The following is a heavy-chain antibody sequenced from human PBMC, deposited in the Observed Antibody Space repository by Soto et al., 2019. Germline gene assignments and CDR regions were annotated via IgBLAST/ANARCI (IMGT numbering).Heavy chain of an antibody. CDR3: ARGLTFVRKWELRDLVDY. D-gene: IGHD1-26*01. V-gene: IGHV1-2*02. CDR1: GYTFTGYY. CDR2: INPNSGGT. Sequence: ASVKVSCKASGYTFTGYYMHWLRQAPGQGLEWMGWINPNSGGTNYAQKFQGRVTMTRDTSISTAYMELSRLRSDDTAVYYCARGLTFVRKWELRDLVDYWGQGTLVTVSS. J-gene: IGHJ4*02.